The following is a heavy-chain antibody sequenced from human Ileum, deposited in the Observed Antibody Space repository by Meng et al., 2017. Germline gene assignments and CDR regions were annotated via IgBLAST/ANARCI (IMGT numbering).Heavy chain of an antibody. J-gene: IGHJ2*01. CDR2: TGRT. CDR3: VRVPGRAVAGSGFGYFDL. CDR1: GGSVSNGNYY. Sequence: QVDVAEAGPGLVRPSVTLSLTRPFSGGSVSNGNYYWSWIRQPPGRGLEWIASTGRTNYNPSLKSRVIILLDTSKNQLSLKLSSVTAADTAVYYCVRVPGRAVAGSGFGYFDLWGRGTLVTVSS. V-gene: IGHV4-61*01. D-gene: IGHD6-19*01.